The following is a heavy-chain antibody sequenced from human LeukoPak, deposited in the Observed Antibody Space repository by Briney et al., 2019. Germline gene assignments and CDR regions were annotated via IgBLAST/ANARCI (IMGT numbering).Heavy chain of an antibody. J-gene: IGHJ4*02. CDR2: IYHSGSI. D-gene: IGHD1-26*01. V-gene: IGHV4-4*02. CDR1: GGSISSSNW. Sequence: PSETLSLTCAVSGGSISSSNWWSWVRQSPGKGLELIGEIYHSGSINYNPSLKSRVTISLDKSKNQFSLNLSSVTAADTAVYYCARISSKWDHTYDYWGQGTLVTVSS. CDR3: ARISSKWDHTYDY.